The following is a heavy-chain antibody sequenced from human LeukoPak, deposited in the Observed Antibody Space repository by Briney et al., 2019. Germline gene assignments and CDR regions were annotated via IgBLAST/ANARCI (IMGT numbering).Heavy chain of an antibody. CDR2: ISGGGGST. CDR3: AKDHHYYGSDSGFDY. Sequence: PGGSLRLSCAASGFTFSNYAMSWVRQTPGKGLEWVSAISGGGGSTYYADSVKGRFTISRDNSRNTLYLQMNSLRAEDTAVYYCAKDHHYYGSDSGFDYWGQGTLVTVSS. CDR1: GFTFSNYA. D-gene: IGHD3-10*01. V-gene: IGHV3-23*01. J-gene: IGHJ4*02.